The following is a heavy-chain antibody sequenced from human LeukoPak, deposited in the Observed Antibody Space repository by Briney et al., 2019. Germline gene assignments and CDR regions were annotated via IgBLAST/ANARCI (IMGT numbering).Heavy chain of an antibody. Sequence: ASVTVSCKASGYTFTSYGISWVRQAPEQGLEWMGWISAYNGNTNYAQKLQGRVTMTTDTSTSTAYMELRSLRSDDTAVYYCARSGSSWYGDYFDYWGQGTLVTVSS. J-gene: IGHJ4*02. D-gene: IGHD6-13*01. V-gene: IGHV1-18*01. CDR3: ARSGSSWYGDYFDY. CDR2: ISAYNGNT. CDR1: GYTFTSYG.